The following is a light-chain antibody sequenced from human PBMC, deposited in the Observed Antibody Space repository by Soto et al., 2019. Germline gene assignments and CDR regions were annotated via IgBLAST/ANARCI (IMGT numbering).Light chain of an antibody. CDR1: SSDVGGYNF. Sequence: QSALTQSPSASGSPGQSVIISCTGTSSDVGGYNFVSWFQQHPGKAPKLMIYEVTKRPSGVPDRFSGSKSGNTASLTVSGLQAEDEADYYCISYAAGNNYLVFGGGTKLTVL. J-gene: IGLJ2*01. CDR2: EVT. V-gene: IGLV2-8*01. CDR3: ISYAAGNNYLV.